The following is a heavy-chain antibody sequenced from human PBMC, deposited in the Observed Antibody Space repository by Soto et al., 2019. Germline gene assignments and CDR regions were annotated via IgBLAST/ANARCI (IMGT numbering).Heavy chain of an antibody. J-gene: IGHJ4*02. CDR3: ARSYYYGSGSIDY. Sequence: PSETLSLTCTVSGGSISSGGYYWSWIRHHPGKGLEWIGYIYYSGSTYYNPSLKSRVTISVDTSKNQFSLKLSSVTAADTAVYYCARSYYYGSGSIDYWGQGTLVTVSS. V-gene: IGHV4-31*03. CDR1: GGSISSGGYY. D-gene: IGHD3-10*01. CDR2: IYYSGST.